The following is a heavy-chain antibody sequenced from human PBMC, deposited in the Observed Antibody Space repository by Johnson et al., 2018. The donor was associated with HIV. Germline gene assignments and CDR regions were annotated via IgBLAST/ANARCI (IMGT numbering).Heavy chain of an antibody. CDR3: TRLRRSYSDGYVLDI. Sequence: MQLVESGGGLIKPGGSLRLSCAASEFSFTNAWMNWVRRAPGKGREWVGRIKSKTDGGTTDFAAPGQGRFTISRDDSKIILYLQMNSLKTQDTAVYYCTRLRRSYSDGYVLDIWGQGTMVTVSS. CDR2: IKSKTDGGTT. V-gene: IGHV3-15*01. CDR1: EFSFTNAW. J-gene: IGHJ3*02. D-gene: IGHD3-10*01.